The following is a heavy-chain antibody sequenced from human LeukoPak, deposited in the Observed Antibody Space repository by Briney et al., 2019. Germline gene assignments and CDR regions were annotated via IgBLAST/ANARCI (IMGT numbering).Heavy chain of an antibody. CDR2: INHSGST. Sequence: SETLSLTCAVYGGSFSGYYWSWIRQPPGKGLEWIGEINHSGSTNYNPSLKSRVTISVDTSKNQFSLKLSSVTAADTAVYYCARADRIAVAGTTTGNRLYDYWGQGTLVTVSS. V-gene: IGHV4-34*01. D-gene: IGHD6-19*01. CDR3: ARADRIAVAGTTTGNRLYDY. CDR1: GGSFSGYY. J-gene: IGHJ4*02.